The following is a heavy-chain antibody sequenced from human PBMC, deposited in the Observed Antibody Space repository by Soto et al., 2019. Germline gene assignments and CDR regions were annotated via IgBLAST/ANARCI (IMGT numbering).Heavy chain of an antibody. J-gene: IGHJ6*02. CDR2: IYYSGST. CDR1: GGSISSGGYY. V-gene: IGHV4-39*01. D-gene: IGHD6-19*01. CDR3: ARRPGIAVAGGYGMDV. Sequence: SETLSLTCTVSGGSISSGGYYWSWIRQPPGKGLEWIGSIYYSGSTYYNPSLKSRVTISVDTSKNQFSLKLSSVTAADTAVYYCARRPGIAVAGGYGMDVWGQGTTVTSP.